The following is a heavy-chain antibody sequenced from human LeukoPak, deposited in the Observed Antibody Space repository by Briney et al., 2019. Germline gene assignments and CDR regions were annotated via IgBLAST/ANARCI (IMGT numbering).Heavy chain of an antibody. Sequence: GGSLRLSCATSGFPFSTYSMNWVRQAPGKGLEWLSYITSTSDTIYYADSVKGRFTISRDNSKNTLYLQMNSLRAEDAAVYYCAKDSDYYKSSGYPPGSLDSWGQGTLVTVSS. V-gene: IGHV3-48*01. J-gene: IGHJ4*02. D-gene: IGHD3-22*01. CDR1: GFPFSTYS. CDR2: ITSTSDTI. CDR3: AKDSDYYKSSGYPPGSLDS.